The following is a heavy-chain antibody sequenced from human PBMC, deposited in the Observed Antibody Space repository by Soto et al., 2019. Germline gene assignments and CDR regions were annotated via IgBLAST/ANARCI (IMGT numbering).Heavy chain of an antibody. CDR3: ARDLNWGFSDY. J-gene: IGHJ4*02. CDR1: GDSIGSGYY. Sequence: PSETLSLTCAVSGDSIGSGYYWGWIRQPPGKGLEWIGSISHSGITYYNPSLKSRVTISIDTSKNQFSLEMRSVTAADTAVYYCARDLNWGFSDYWGQGALVTVSS. CDR2: ISHSGIT. V-gene: IGHV4-38-2*02. D-gene: IGHD7-27*01.